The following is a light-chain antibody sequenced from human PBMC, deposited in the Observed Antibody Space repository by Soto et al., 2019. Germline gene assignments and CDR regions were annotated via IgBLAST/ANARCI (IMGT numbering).Light chain of an antibody. V-gene: IGLV2-14*01. CDR1: SSDVGGYNY. J-gene: IGLJ2*01. CDR2: DVS. Sequence: QSVLTQPASVSGSPGQSITISCTGTSSDVGGYNYVSWYQQHPGKAPKLMIYDVSNRPSGVSNRFSGSTSGNTASLTISGLHAENEADYYCSSYTSSSTRVVFGGGTKVTVL. CDR3: SSYTSSSTRVV.